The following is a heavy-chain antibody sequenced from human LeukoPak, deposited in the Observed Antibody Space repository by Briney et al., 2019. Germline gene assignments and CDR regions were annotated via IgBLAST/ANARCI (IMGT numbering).Heavy chain of an antibody. CDR3: AKTGNPATGDY. CDR2: ISASGAMT. V-gene: IGHV3-23*01. J-gene: IGHJ4*02. D-gene: IGHD1-1*01. Sequence: PGGSLRLSCAASGFTFNDYAMTWVRQAPGKGLEWVSSISASGAMTYYADSVKGRFTISRDNSKNTLYLQMNSLRAEDTAVYYCAKTGNPATGDYWGQGTLVTVSS. CDR1: GFTFNDYA.